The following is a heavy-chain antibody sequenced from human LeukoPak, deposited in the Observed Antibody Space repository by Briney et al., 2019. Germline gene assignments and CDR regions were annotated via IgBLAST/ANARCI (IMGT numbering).Heavy chain of an antibody. V-gene: IGHV4-59*12. CDR1: GGSISSYS. CDR2: IYYSGST. D-gene: IGHD3-3*01. J-gene: IGHJ4*02. Sequence: PSETLSLTCTVSGGSISSYSWSWIRQPPGKGLEWIGYIYYSGSTNYNPSLKSRVTISVDTSKNQFSLKLSSVTAADTAVYYCARRSDTYYDFWSGYSPSNGPPSPFDYWGQGTLVTVSS. CDR3: ARRSDTYYDFWSGYSPSNGPPSPFDY.